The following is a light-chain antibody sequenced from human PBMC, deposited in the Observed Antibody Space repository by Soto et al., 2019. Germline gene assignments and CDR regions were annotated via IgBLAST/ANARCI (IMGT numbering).Light chain of an antibody. Sequence: DIQMTQSPSTLSASVGDRVTITCRASQSIEYWLAWYQQKPGKAPKLFILKASTLEIGVPSRFNGSGSGTEFTLSISSLQPDDFATYFCQQYESFPRTFGQGTKVENK. CDR3: QQYESFPRT. V-gene: IGKV1-5*03. CDR2: KAS. CDR1: QSIEYW. J-gene: IGKJ1*01.